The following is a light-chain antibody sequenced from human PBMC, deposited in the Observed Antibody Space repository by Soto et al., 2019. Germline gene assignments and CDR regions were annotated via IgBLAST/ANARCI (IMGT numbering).Light chain of an antibody. Sequence: SVLTQPASVSGSPGHSNTISCTGTSGDVGGYNYVSWYQQHPGKAPKLMIYEVSNRPSGDSHRFSASKASNKPSLAIYGFQAEDEAYYYCSSYTITDTYVFETETKVTVL. CDR1: SGDVGGYNY. CDR2: EVS. J-gene: IGLJ1*01. CDR3: SSYTITDTYV. V-gene: IGLV2-14*01.